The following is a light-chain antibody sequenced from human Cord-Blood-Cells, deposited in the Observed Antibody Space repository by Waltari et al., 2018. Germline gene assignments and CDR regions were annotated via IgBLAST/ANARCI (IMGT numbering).Light chain of an antibody. CDR2: KAS. CDR3: QQYNSYSRT. Sequence: DIQRTQSPSTLSASVGDRFTITCRTRQSISSWLAWYQQKPGKAPKLLIYKASSLESGIPSRFSGSGSGTEFTLTISSLQPDDFATYYCQQYNSYSRTFGQGTKVEIK. V-gene: IGKV1-5*03. J-gene: IGKJ1*01. CDR1: QSISSW.